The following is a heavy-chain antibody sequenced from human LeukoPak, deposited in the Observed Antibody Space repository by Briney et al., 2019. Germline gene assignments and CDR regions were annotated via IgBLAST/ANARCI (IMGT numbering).Heavy chain of an antibody. V-gene: IGHV3-74*01. CDR3: VREFGGYGDY. D-gene: IGHD5-18*01. CDR1: GFTFSIYW. J-gene: IGHJ4*02. Sequence: GGSLRLSCAASGFTFSIYWMHWVRQAPGKGLVWVSRINIDGSSTSQADSVKGRFTISRDNAKNTLYPQMNSLRAEDTAVYYCVREFGGYGDYWGQGTLVTVSS. CDR2: INIDGSST.